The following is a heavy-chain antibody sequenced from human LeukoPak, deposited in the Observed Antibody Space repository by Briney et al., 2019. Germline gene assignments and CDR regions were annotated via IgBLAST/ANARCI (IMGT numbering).Heavy chain of an antibody. Sequence: ASVKVSCKASGYTFTAYYMHWVRQAPGQGLEWMGWINPNSGGTKYAQNFQGRVTMTRDTSISTAYMELSSLRSDDTAVYYCARPTIAAAGNFEHWGQGTLVTVSS. J-gene: IGHJ4*02. CDR2: INPNSGGT. D-gene: IGHD6-13*01. V-gene: IGHV1-2*02. CDR1: GYTFTAYY. CDR3: ARPTIAAAGNFEH.